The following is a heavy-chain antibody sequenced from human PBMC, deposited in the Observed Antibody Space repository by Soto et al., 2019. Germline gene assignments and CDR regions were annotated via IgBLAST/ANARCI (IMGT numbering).Heavy chain of an antibody. CDR2: INAGNGNT. D-gene: IGHD3-3*01. CDR1: GYTFTSYA. Sequence: ASVKVSCQASGYTFTSYAMHWVRQAPGQRLEWMGWINAGNGNTKYSQKFQGRVTITRDTSASTAYMELSSLRSEDTAVYYCARGFWSGYRHFDYWGQGTLVTVSS. V-gene: IGHV1-3*01. J-gene: IGHJ4*02. CDR3: ARGFWSGYRHFDY.